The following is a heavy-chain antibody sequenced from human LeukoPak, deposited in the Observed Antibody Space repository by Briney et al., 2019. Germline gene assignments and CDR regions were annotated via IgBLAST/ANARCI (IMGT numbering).Heavy chain of an antibody. CDR2: ISYDGSNK. CDR3: AKDILEYSSGWYGTPVEALDY. Sequence: GGSLRLSCAASGFTFSSYGMHWVRQAPGKGLEWVAVISYDGSNKYYADSVKGRFTISRDNSKNMLYLQMNSLRAEDTAVYYCAKDILEYSSGWYGTPVEALDYWGQGTLVTVSS. V-gene: IGHV3-30*18. J-gene: IGHJ4*02. D-gene: IGHD6-19*01. CDR1: GFTFSSYG.